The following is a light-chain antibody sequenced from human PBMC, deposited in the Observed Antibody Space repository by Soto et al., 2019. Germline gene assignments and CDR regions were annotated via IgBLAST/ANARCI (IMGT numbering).Light chain of an antibody. Sequence: QSALAQPASVSGSPGQSITISCTGASGYVGTYSLVSWYQQHPGKAPKVVIYEGHKRPSGVPDRFSGSTFVNTASLTISGLQTDDEADYYCCLYVGATTYVFGTGTKLTVL. CDR1: SGYVGTYSL. CDR3: CLYVGATTYV. J-gene: IGLJ1*01. V-gene: IGLV2-23*01. CDR2: EGH.